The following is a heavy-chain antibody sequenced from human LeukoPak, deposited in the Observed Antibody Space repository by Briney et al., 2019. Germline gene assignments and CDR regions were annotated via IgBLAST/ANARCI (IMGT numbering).Heavy chain of an antibody. CDR2: IRNKANSYTT. D-gene: IGHD3-10*01. Sequence: PGGSLILSCAASGFTFSDHYMDWVRQAPGKGLEWVGRIRNKANSYTTEYAASVKGSFTISRDDSKNSLYLQMNSLKTEDTAVYYCVAMLRGVGYWGQGTLVTVSS. CDR3: VAMLRGVGY. CDR1: GFTFSDHY. V-gene: IGHV3-72*01. J-gene: IGHJ4*02.